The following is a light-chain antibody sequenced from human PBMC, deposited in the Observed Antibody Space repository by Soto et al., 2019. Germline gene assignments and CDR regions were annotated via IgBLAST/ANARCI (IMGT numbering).Light chain of an antibody. CDR2: DVS. CDR1: SSDIGGYNY. Sequence: QSALTQPASVSGSPGQSTTISCTGTSSDIGGYNYVSWYQQLPGEAPKLIIYDVSDRPSGVSTRFSGSKSGNTASLTISWLQAEDEGDYYCSSFTSRHTDVFGTGTKVTVL. J-gene: IGLJ1*01. V-gene: IGLV2-14*01. CDR3: SSFTSRHTDV.